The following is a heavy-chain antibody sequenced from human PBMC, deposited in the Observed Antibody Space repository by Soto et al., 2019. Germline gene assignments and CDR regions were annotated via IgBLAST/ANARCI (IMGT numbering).Heavy chain of an antibody. V-gene: IGHV4-31*11. CDR3: AREHCDYSYMDV. CDR2: IYYSGST. Sequence: SETLSLTCAVYGGSFSGYYWSWIRQHPGKGLEWIGYIYYSGSTYYNPSLKSRVTISVDTSKNQFSLKLSSVTAADTAVYYCAREHCDYSYMDVWGKGTTVTVSS. J-gene: IGHJ6*03. CDR1: GGSFSGYY.